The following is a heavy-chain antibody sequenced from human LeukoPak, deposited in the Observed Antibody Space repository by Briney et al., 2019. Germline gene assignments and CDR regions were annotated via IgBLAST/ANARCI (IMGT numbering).Heavy chain of an antibody. V-gene: IGHV4-59*01. Sequence: SETLSLTCTVSGGSISSYYWSWIRQPPGKGLEWIGYIYYSGSTNYNPPLKSRVTISVDTSKNQFSLKLSSVTAADTAVYYCATDRLSIVDAFDIWGQGTMVTVSS. CDR3: ATDRLSIVDAFDI. CDR1: GGSISSYY. J-gene: IGHJ3*02. D-gene: IGHD1-26*01. CDR2: IYYSGST.